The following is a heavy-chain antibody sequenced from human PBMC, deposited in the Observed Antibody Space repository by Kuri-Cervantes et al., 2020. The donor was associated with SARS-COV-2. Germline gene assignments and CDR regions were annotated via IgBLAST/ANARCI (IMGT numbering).Heavy chain of an antibody. CDR1: GFTFSSYG. CDR3: AKALGNYYYYGMDV. D-gene: IGHD7-27*01. J-gene: IGHJ6*02. V-gene: IGHV3-30*18. CDR2: ISYDGSNK. Sequence: GGSLRLSCAASGFTFSSYGMHWARQAPGKGLEWVAVISYDGSNKYYADSVKGRFTISRDNSKNTLYLQMNSLRAEDTAVYYCAKALGNYYYYGMDVWGQGTTVTVSS.